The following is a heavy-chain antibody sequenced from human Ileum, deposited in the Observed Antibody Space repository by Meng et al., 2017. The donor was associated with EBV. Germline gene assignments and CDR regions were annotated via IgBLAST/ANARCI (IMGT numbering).Heavy chain of an antibody. Sequence: QGQLVQSWSELKKPWDSVHVSFQAAGYTFTSSSMNWVRHAPGQGLEWMGWINITTGNPTYAQGFTGRFVFSLDTSVSTAYLQIDSLKADDTAVYYCARGNGWRFDYWGQGTLVTVSS. CDR1: GYTFTSSS. D-gene: IGHD6-19*01. V-gene: IGHV7-4-1*01. CDR3: ARGNGWRFDY. J-gene: IGHJ4*02. CDR2: INITTGNP.